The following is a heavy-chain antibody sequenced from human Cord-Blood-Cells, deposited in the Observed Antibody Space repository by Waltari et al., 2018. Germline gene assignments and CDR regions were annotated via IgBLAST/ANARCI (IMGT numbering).Heavy chain of an antibody. CDR2: IYYSGST. J-gene: IGHJ5*02. D-gene: IGHD2-2*01. CDR3: ARIVVVPAANWFDP. CDR1: GGSISSYY. V-gene: IGHV4-59*01. Sequence: QVQLQESGPGLVKPSETLSLTCTVSGGSISSYYWSWIRQPPGKGLEWIGYIYYSGSTNYNPSLKSRVTISVDTSKNQFSLKLSSVTAADTAVYYCARIVVVPAANWFDPWGQGTLVTVSS.